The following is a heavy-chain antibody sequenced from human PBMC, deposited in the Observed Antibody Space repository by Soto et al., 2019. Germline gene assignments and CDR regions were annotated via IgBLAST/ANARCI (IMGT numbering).Heavy chain of an antibody. CDR3: ARDQISADYGDQFDY. J-gene: IGHJ4*02. V-gene: IGHV3-30*03. CDR2: ISYDGNDE. Sequence: QVHLVESGGGVVQPGRSLRLSCAASGFTFSSHGMHWVRQAPGKGLARVAVISYDGNDESYAASVKGRFTISRDNSKNTLYLQMNSLRPEDTAVYYCARDQISADYGDQFDYWGQGTLVTVSS. CDR1: GFTFSSHG. D-gene: IGHD4-17*01.